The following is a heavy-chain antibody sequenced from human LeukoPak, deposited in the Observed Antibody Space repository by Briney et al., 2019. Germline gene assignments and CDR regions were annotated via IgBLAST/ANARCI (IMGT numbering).Heavy chain of an antibody. CDR3: ARDPTTVVTLPYYFDF. CDR2: VNHRGTT. D-gene: IGHD4-23*01. V-gene: IGHV4-34*01. Sequence: SETLSLTCAVYGGSFTGHHWNWIRQSAGKGLEWIGEVNHRGTTNYNPSLKSRVTISVDTSKNQFFLKLTSVTAADTAVYYCARDPTTVVTLPYYFDFRGQGTLVTVSS. J-gene: IGHJ4*02. CDR1: GGSFTGHH.